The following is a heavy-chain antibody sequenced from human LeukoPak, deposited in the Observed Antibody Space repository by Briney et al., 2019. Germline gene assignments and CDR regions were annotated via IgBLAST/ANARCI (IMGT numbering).Heavy chain of an antibody. CDR3: ARVSPTGYSYYYYYYYMDV. CDR2: IYYSGST. J-gene: IGHJ6*03. CDR1: GGSFSGYY. D-gene: IGHD3-9*01. V-gene: IGHV4-59*01. Sequence: SETLSLTCAVYGGSFSGYYWSWIRQPPGKGLEWIGYIYYSGSTNYNPSLKSRVTISVDTSKNQFSLKLSSVTAADTAVYYCARVSPTGYSYYYYYYYMDVWGKGTTVTVSS.